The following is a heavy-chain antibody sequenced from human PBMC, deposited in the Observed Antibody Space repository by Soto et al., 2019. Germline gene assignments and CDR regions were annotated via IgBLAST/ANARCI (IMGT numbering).Heavy chain of an antibody. CDR3: ARVDYKLEWGNWFYP. Sequence: ASVKVSCKASGYTFTGYYMHWVRQAPGQGLEWMGWINPNSGGTNYAQNFQGWVTMTRDTSIRTAYMELSRLISDDTAVYYCARVDYKLEWGNWFYPWGQGTLVTVSS. CDR2: INPNSGGT. J-gene: IGHJ5*02. V-gene: IGHV1-2*04. CDR1: GYTFTGYY. D-gene: IGHD4-4*01.